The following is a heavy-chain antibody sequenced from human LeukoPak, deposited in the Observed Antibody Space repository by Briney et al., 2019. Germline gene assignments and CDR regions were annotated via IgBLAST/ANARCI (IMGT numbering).Heavy chain of an antibody. Sequence: SETLSLTCTVSGGSISSGGYYWSWIRQHPGKGLEWLGYIYYSGSTYYNPSLKSRVTISVDTSKNQFSLKLSSVTAADTAVYYCARDQGSAQQWLVGNWFDPWGQGTLVTVSS. D-gene: IGHD6-19*01. CDR3: ARDQGSAQQWLVGNWFDP. V-gene: IGHV4-31*03. CDR2: IYYSGST. J-gene: IGHJ5*02. CDR1: GGSISSGGYY.